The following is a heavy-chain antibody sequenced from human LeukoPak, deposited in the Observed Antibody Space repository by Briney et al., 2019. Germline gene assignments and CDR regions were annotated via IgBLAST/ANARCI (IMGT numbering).Heavy chain of an antibody. CDR3: ARAVCSGGSCYSIPFDY. V-gene: IGHV4-39*07. Sequence: SETLSLTCTVSGGSISSSSYYWGWIRQPPGKGLEWIGSIYYSGSTNYNPSLKSRVTISLDTSKNQFSLKLSSVTAADTAVYYCARAVCSGGSCYSIPFDYWGQGTLVTVSS. D-gene: IGHD2-15*01. J-gene: IGHJ4*02. CDR1: GGSISSSSYY. CDR2: IYYSGST.